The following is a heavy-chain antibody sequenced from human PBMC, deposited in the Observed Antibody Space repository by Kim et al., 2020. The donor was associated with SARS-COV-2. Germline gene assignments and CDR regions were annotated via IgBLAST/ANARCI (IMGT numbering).Heavy chain of an antibody. D-gene: IGHD1-26*01. CDR2: INHSGST. Sequence: SETLSLTCTVYGGSSAGYYRSWFRQPPGKGLEWIGEINHSGSTNYNASFRSRVIMSADTSKNQFSLKLTFVTAADTAMYYCARGGSGSYSPFDLWGQGSLVTVSS. CDR1: GGSSAGYY. J-gene: IGHJ5*02. V-gene: IGHV4-34*01. CDR3: ARGGSGSYSPFDL.